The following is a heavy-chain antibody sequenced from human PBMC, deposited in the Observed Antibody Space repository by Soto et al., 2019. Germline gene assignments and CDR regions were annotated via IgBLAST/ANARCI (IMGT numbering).Heavy chain of an antibody. J-gene: IGHJ5*02. Sequence: QLQLQESGPGLVKPSETLSLTCTVSGGSISSSSYYWGWIRQPPGKGLEWIGNIYYSGNTYYNPSHKSRVTISVDTSKNQFSLKLSSVTAADTAVYYCARRSCYFFHWFAPWGQGTLVTVSS. CDR2: IYYSGNT. CDR1: GGSISSSSYY. D-gene: IGHD3-3*01. CDR3: ARRSCYFFHWFAP. V-gene: IGHV4-39*01.